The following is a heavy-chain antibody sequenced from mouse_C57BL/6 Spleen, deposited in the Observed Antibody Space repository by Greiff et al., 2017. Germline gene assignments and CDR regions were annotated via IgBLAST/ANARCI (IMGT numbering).Heavy chain of an antibody. J-gene: IGHJ2*01. V-gene: IGHV1-26*01. Sequence: EVQLQQSGPELVKPGASVKISCKASGYTFTDYYMNWVKQSHGKSLEWIGDINPNNGGTSYNQKFKGKATLTVDKSSSTAYMELRSLTSEDSAVYYCAREGGEYYFDYWGQGTTLTVSS. CDR3: AREGGEYYFDY. CDR2: INPNNGGT. CDR1: GYTFTDYY.